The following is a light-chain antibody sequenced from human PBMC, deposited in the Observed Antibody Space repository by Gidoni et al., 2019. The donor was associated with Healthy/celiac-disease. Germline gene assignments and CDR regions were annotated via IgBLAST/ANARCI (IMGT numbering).Light chain of an antibody. V-gene: IGKV3-11*01. J-gene: IGKJ1*01. CDR2: DAS. CDR1: QSVSSY. CDR3: QQRSNWPPWT. Sequence: EIELTQRPATLSLSPGERATLSCRASQSVSSYLAWYQQKPGQAPRLLIYDASNRATGVPARFSGSGSGTDCTLTISSLEPEDFAVYYCQQRSNWPPWTFGQGTKVEIK.